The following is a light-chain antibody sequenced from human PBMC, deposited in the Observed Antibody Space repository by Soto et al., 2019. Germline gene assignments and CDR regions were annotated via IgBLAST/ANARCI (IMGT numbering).Light chain of an antibody. V-gene: IGKV1-27*01. Sequence: DIQMTQSPSSLSASVGDRVAITCRASQGISNYLAWYQQKPGKVPKLLIYAASTLQSGVPPRFIGSGSGTYFTLTISSLQPEDVATYYGQKYNSAPFTFGPGTKVDIK. CDR1: QGISNY. CDR2: AAS. J-gene: IGKJ3*01. CDR3: QKYNSAPFT.